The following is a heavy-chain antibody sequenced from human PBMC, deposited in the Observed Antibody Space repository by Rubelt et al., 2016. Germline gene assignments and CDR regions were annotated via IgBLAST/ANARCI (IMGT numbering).Heavy chain of an antibody. J-gene: IGHJ4*02. V-gene: IGHV4-4*07. CDR3: ARGKEGLGVTMMDY. CDR1: GASISIFY. CDR2: VDPSGST. Sequence: LSLTCTVSGASISIFYWSWIRQSAGQGLEWIGRVDPSGSTNSNPSLKSRITMSVDTSKNQFSLKRNSVTAADTAVYFCARGKEGLGVTMMDYWGQGTLVTVSS. D-gene: IGHD3-22*01.